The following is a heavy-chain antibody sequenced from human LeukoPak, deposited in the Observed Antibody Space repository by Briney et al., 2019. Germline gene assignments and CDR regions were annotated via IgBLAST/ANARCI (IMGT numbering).Heavy chain of an antibody. V-gene: IGHV2-5*02. CDR2: IYWDDDK. D-gene: IGHD6-19*01. CDR3: AHESPAAGMFDQ. CDR1: GFSLSSLGEG. Sequence: SGPTLVKPTQTLTLTCTFSGFSLSSLGEGVAWIRQPPGKALEWVALIYWDDDKYYSPSLKRRLTITKDTSKDQVLLTVTNMDPVDTGTYVCAHESPAAGMFDQGGQGTRVTVSS. J-gene: IGHJ4*02.